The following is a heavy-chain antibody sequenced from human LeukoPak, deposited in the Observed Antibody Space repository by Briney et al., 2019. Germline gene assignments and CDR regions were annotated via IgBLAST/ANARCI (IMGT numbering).Heavy chain of an antibody. CDR3: ARDLVQYYFDY. V-gene: IGHV3-21*01. D-gene: IGHD2-8*02. CDR1: GFTFSSYS. CDR2: ISSSSSYI. J-gene: IGHJ4*02. Sequence: AGGSLRLSCAASGFTFSSYSMNWVRQAPGKGLEWVSSISSSSSYIYYADSVKGRFSISRGNAKNSLYLQMNSLRAEDTAVYYCARDLVQYYFDYWGQGTLVTVSS.